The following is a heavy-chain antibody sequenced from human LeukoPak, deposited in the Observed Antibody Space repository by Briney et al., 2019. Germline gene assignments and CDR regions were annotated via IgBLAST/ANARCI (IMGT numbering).Heavy chain of an antibody. Sequence: PGGSLRLSCAASGFTFNSYSMNWVRQAPGKGLEWVSYISSSSSTIYYADSVKGRFTISRDNAKNSLYLQMNSPRAEDTAVYYCASLNWGSGDYWGQGTLVTVSS. CDR2: ISSSSSTI. D-gene: IGHD7-27*01. CDR3: ASLNWGSGDY. V-gene: IGHV3-48*01. J-gene: IGHJ4*02. CDR1: GFTFNSYS.